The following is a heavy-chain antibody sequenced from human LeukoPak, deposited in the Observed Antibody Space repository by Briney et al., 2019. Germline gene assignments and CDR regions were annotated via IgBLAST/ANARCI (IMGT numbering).Heavy chain of an antibody. Sequence: PGGSLRLSCAASGFTFTTYWMSWVRQAPGKGLEWVANINQDGSHKYYVDSVKGRFTISRDNAKNSVYLHMNSLRAEDTAVYYCARGFDGYYGFDLWGQGAMVTVSS. CDR3: ARGFDGYYGFDL. CDR2: INQDGSHK. CDR1: GFTFTTYW. V-gene: IGHV3-7*05. J-gene: IGHJ3*01. D-gene: IGHD5-24*01.